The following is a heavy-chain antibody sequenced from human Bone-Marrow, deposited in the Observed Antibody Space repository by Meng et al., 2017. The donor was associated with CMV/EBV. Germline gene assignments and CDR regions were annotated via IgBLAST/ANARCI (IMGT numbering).Heavy chain of an antibody. J-gene: IGHJ6*01. CDR3: ARALDSSGWSYYYYYGMDV. D-gene: IGHD6-19*01. Sequence: GESLKISCAASGFTVSSNYMSWVRQAPGKGLEWVSVIYSGGSTYYADSVKGRFTISRDNAKNSLYLQMNSLRAEDTAVYYCARALDSSGWSYYYYYGMDVWGQGTTVTVSS. CDR2: IYSGGST. CDR1: GFTVSSNY. V-gene: IGHV3-66*01.